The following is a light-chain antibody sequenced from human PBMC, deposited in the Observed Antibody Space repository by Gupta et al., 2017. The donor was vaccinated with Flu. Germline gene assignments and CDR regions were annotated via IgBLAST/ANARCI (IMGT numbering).Light chain of an antibody. CDR1: ESSSSY. CDR2: AAS. CDR3: QQSYSTLVT. V-gene: IGKV1-39*01. J-gene: IGKJ3*01. Sequence: GARVTITCRASESSSSYLNWYQQKPGKAPKLLIYAASSLQSGVPSRFSGSGSGTDFTLTISSLQPEDFATYYWQQSYSTLVTFGPGTKVDIK.